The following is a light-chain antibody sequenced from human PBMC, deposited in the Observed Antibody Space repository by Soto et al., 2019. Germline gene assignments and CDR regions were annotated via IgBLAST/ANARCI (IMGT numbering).Light chain of an antibody. V-gene: IGLV1-51*01. CDR3: GAWDSSLSVWV. CDR1: SSNIGNDY. CDR2: DSN. Sequence: QSVLTQPPSVSAAPGQRVTISCSGSSSNIGNDYVSWYQQLPGTAPKLLIYDSNNRPSGIPDRFSGSKSGTSATLGITGLQTGDEADYYCGAWDSSLSVWVFGGGTKVTVL. J-gene: IGLJ3*02.